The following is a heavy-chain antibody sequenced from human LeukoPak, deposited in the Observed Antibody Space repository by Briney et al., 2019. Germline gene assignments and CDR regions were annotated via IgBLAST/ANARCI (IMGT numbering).Heavy chain of an antibody. D-gene: IGHD3-16*01. CDR2: IGTYGGDT. Sequence: GASVKVSCKATSRISWVRQAPGQGLEWMGWIGTYGGDTYYAQKFQGRITVTTDTSTSTVYMELRNLRSDDTAVYYCASVGGGSPYWGQGTLVTVSS. J-gene: IGHJ4*02. CDR1: TSR. CDR3: ASVGGGSPY. V-gene: IGHV1-18*01.